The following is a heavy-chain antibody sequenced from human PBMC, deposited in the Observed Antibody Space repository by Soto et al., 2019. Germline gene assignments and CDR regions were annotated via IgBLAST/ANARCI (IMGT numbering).Heavy chain of an antibody. CDR1: GFTFSSYA. V-gene: IGHV3-64*01. Sequence: EVQLVASGGGLVQPGGSLRLSCAASGFTFSSYAMHWVRQAPGKGLEYVSAISSNGGSTYYANSVKGRFTISRDNSKNTLYLQMGSLRAEDMAVYYCARQWLDSYYFDYWGQGTLVTVSS. CDR3: ARQWLDSYYFDY. J-gene: IGHJ4*02. D-gene: IGHD6-19*01. CDR2: ISSNGGST.